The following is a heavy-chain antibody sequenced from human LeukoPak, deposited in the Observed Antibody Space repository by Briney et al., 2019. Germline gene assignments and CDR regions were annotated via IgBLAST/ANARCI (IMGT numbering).Heavy chain of an antibody. CDR3: ARDAPVTDY. CDR1: GFTFSSCE. D-gene: IGHD4-17*01. Sequence: GGSLRLSCAASGFTFSSCEMSWVRQAPGKGLEWVSYISSSGSTIYYADSVKGRFTISRDNAKNSLYLQMNSLRAEDTAVYYCARDAPVTDYWGQGTLVTVSS. J-gene: IGHJ4*02. V-gene: IGHV3-48*03. CDR2: ISSSGSTI.